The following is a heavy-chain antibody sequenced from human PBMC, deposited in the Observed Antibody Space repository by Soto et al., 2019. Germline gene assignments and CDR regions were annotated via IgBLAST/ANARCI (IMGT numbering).Heavy chain of an antibody. V-gene: IGHV4-30-4*01. CDR1: GGSISSGDYY. J-gene: IGHJ4*02. CDR2: VYYSGST. Sequence: QVQLQESGPGLVKPSQTLSLTCTVSGGSISSGDYYWSCIRQPPRKGLEWIGYVYYSGSTYYNPPLKRRVTISADPSKNQSSPLLISVTAADAAVYYFARVGSSIALRLFDNWGQGTLVTVSS. D-gene: IGHD6-6*01. CDR3: ARVGSSIALRLFDN.